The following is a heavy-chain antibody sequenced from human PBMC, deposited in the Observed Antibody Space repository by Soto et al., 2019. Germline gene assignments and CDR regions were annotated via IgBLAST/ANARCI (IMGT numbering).Heavy chain of an antibody. V-gene: IGHV4-31*03. D-gene: IGHD2-15*01. CDR3: ARDAPGVAPY. J-gene: IGHJ4*02. CDR1: GGSINSGDSY. Sequence: QVQLQESGPGLVRPSQTLSLTCTVSGGSINSGDSYWNWIRQHPEKGLEWIGYINYRGGTFYNPSLKSRIMISVDTSKNQFSLKLSSVTAADTAVYYCARDAPGVAPYWGQGTLVTVSS. CDR2: INYRGGT.